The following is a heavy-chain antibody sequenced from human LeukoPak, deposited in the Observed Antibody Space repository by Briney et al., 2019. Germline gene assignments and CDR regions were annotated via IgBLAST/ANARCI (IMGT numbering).Heavy chain of an antibody. CDR2: INWNGGST. J-gene: IGHJ6*03. Sequence: PGGSLRLSCAASGFTFDDYGMSWVRQAPGKGLEWVSAINWNGGSTGYADSVKGRFTISRDNAKNSLYLQMNSLRAEDTAVYYCAREEGGGYSSSWYPYPLYYYMDVWGKGTTVTISS. V-gene: IGHV3-20*04. CDR1: GFTFDDYG. CDR3: AREEGGGYSSSWYPYPLYYYMDV. D-gene: IGHD6-13*01.